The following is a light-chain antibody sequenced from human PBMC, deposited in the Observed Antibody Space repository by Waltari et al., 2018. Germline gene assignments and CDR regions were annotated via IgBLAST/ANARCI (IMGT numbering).Light chain of an antibody. V-gene: IGKV3-20*01. CDR3: QQYGSSVLYT. CDR1: QSLTKRY. CDR2: GAS. Sequence: VLTQSPGTLSLSRGESATLSCRASQSLTKRYLAWYQQKPGQAPRLLIYGASSRAAGIPDRFSGSGSGTDFTLTISRLEPEDFAVYYCQQYGSSVLYTFGQGTKLEIK. J-gene: IGKJ2*01.